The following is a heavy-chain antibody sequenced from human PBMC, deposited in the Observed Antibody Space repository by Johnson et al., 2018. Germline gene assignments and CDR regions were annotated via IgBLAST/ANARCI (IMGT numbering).Heavy chain of an antibody. V-gene: IGHV5-51*01. J-gene: IGHJ4*02. CDR3: ARQLYYASGTYDS. Sequence: EVQLLESGAEVKKPGESLKISCQGSEYSFTSYWIGWVRQLPGKGLEWMGIIYPGNSDTKYSPSFKGQVTFSADKSITPAYLQWSSLKASDTAIYYCARQLYYASGTYDSWGQGTLVTVSS. CDR2: IYPGNSDT. D-gene: IGHD3-10*01. CDR1: EYSFTSYW.